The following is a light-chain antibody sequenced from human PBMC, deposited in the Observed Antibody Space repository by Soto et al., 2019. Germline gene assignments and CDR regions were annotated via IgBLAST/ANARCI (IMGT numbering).Light chain of an antibody. Sequence: EIVLTQSPGTLSLSPGERATLSCRASQSVSSSYLAWYQQRPGQAPRLLIYGASSRATGIPDRFSGSGSGTDFSLTINRLEPEDFAVYYCQQHGGSLPIPFGHGTRLEIK. V-gene: IGKV3-20*01. CDR2: GAS. J-gene: IGKJ5*01. CDR3: QQHGGSLPIP. CDR1: QSVSSSY.